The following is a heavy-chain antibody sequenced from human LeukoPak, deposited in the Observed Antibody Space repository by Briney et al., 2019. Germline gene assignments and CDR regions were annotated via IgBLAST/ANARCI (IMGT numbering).Heavy chain of an antibody. CDR2: ISSSSSYI. D-gene: IGHD6-19*01. J-gene: IGHJ5*02. Sequence: GGSLRLSCAASGFTFSSYGMSWVRQAPGKGLEWVSSISSSSSYIYYADSVKGRFTVSRDNAKNSLYLQMNSLRAEDTAVYYCAGAPSVAGTNLWWFDPWGQGTLVTVSS. CDR1: GFTFSSYG. V-gene: IGHV3-21*01. CDR3: AGAPSVAGTNLWWFDP.